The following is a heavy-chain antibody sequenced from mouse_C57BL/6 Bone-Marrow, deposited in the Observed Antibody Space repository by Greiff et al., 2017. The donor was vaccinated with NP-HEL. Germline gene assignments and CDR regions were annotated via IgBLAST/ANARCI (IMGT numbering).Heavy chain of an antibody. Sequence: EVQLQQSGPELVKPGASVKIPCKASGYTFTDYNMDWVKQSHGKSLEWIGDINPNNGGTIYNQKFKGKATLTADKSSSTAYMELRSLTSEDSAVYFCAVAYYYGSSWDYWGQGTTLTVSS. CDR3: AVAYYYGSSWDY. D-gene: IGHD1-1*01. V-gene: IGHV1-18*01. CDR2: INPNNGGT. CDR1: GYTFTDYN. J-gene: IGHJ2*01.